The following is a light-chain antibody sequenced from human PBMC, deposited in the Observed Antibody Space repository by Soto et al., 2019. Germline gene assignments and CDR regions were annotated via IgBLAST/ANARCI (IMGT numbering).Light chain of an antibody. V-gene: IGKV3-15*01. J-gene: IGKJ4*01. CDR1: QSVSSN. CDR2: GAP. Sequence: EIVMTQSPATLSVSPGERATLSCRASQSVSSNLAWYQQKPGQAPRLLIYGAPTRATGIPARFSGSGSGTEFTLTISSLQSEDFAVYYCQQYNNWLTFGGGTKVDIK. CDR3: QQYNNWLT.